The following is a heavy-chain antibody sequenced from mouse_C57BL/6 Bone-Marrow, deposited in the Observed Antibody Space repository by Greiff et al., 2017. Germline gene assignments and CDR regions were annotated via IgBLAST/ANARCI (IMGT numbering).Heavy chain of an antibody. J-gene: IGHJ4*01. CDR2: IDPANGNT. CDR1: GFNIKNTY. D-gene: IGHD2-5*01. V-gene: IGHV14-3*01. CDR3: ATYYSKPLYAMDY. Sequence: VQLQQSVAELVRPGASVKLSCTASGFNIKNTYMHWVKQRPEQGLEWIGRIDPANGNTKYAPKFQGKATITADTSSNTAYLQLSSLTSEDTAIXYCATYYSKPLYAMDYWGQGTSVTVSS.